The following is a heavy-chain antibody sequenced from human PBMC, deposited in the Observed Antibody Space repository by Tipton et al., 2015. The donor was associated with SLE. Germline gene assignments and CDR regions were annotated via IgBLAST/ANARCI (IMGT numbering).Heavy chain of an antibody. D-gene: IGHD1-7*01. Sequence: TLSLTCTVSSGSVSSGAYYWSWIRQHPGKGLEWIGYVFSSGTTYYNPSLQGRLSMSLDTSKNQLSLQLSSVTSADTAVYYCARDGVKLELRSGNYYYYGKDVWGQGTTVIVSS. CDR2: VFSSGTT. V-gene: IGHV4-31*03. CDR1: SGSVSSGAYY. CDR3: ARDGVKLELRSGNYYYYGKDV. J-gene: IGHJ6*02.